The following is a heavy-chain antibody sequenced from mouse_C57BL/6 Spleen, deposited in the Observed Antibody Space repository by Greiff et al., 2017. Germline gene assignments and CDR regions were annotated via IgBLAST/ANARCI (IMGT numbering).Heavy chain of an antibody. Sequence: QVQLQQPGAELVKPGASVKLSCKASGYTFTSYWMHWVKESPGQGLEWIGMIHPNSGSTNYNEKFKSKATLTVDKTSSTAYMQLSSLTSEDSAVYCCTFTQSNYPFAYWGQGTLVTVSA. D-gene: IGHD2-5*01. CDR1: GYTFTSYW. CDR3: TFTQSNYPFAY. J-gene: IGHJ3*01. CDR2: IHPNSGST. V-gene: IGHV1-64*01.